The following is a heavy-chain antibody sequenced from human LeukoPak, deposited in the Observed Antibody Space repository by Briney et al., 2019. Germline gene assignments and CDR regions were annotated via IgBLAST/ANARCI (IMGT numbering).Heavy chain of an antibody. V-gene: IGHV3-21*01. J-gene: IGHJ4*02. D-gene: IGHD6-6*01. CDR3: AREPEYSSSSYEYFDY. CDR1: GFTFSSYS. CDR2: ISSSSSYI. Sequence: PGGSLRLSCAASGFTFSSYSMNWVRQAPGKGLEWVSSISSSSSYIYYADSVKGRLTISRDNAKNSLYLQMNSLRAEDTAVYYCAREPEYSSSSYEYFDYWGQGTLVTVSS.